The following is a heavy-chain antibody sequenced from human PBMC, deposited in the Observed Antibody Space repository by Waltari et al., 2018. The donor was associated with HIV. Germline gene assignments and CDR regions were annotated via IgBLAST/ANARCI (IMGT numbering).Heavy chain of an antibody. Sequence: TLREPGPALVKPTQTLTLTCTFPGFSLSTRGMCASRNSQPPGKALEWLALIDWDDDKYYSTSLKTRLTISKDTSKNQVFLTMTIMDTVDTATYYCARIRSGYSSSWYYYYYGMDVWGQGTTVTVSS. V-gene: IGHV2-70*01. J-gene: IGHJ6*02. CDR2: IDWDDDK. D-gene: IGHD6-13*01. CDR1: GFSLSTRGMC. CDR3: ARIRSGYSSSWYYYYYGMDV.